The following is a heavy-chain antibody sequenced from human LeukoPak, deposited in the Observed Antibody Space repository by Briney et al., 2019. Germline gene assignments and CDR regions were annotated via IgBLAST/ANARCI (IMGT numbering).Heavy chain of an antibody. V-gene: IGHV3-53*01. J-gene: IGHJ6*02. CDR2: IYSGGST. D-gene: IGHD6-13*01. CDR3: ASYSGSWGHYYYGMDV. CDR1: GFTVSSNY. Sequence: GGSLRLSCAASGFTVSSNYMSWVRQAPGKGLEWVSLIYSGGSTYYADSVKGRFTISRDNSKNTLYLQMNSLRAEDTAVHYCASYSGSWGHYYYGMDVWGQGTTVTVS.